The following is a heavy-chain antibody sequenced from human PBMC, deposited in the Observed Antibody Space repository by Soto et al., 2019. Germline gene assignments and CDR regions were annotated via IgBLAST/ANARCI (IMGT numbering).Heavy chain of an antibody. CDR2: ISGSGGST. V-gene: IGHV3-23*01. Sequence: EVQLLESGGGLVQPGGSLRLSCAASGFTFSSYAMIWVRQAPGKGLEWASAISGSGGSTYYADSGKGRFTISRDNCKNTLYLQMNSLRAEDKAVYYCATSWYSSGRYWGQGTLVTVSS. J-gene: IGHJ4*02. CDR3: ATSWYSSGRY. CDR1: GFTFSSYA. D-gene: IGHD6-19*01.